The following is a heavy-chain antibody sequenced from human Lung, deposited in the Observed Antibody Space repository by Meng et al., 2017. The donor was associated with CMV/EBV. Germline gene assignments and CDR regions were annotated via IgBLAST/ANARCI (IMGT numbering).Heavy chain of an antibody. Sequence: ASVKVSCKASGYTLTNYYIHWVRQAPGQGLEWMGIINPSDNTTIYAQKFQGRVTMTRDTSTSTVYMELSSLRSDDPALYYCARDLGYSSSWYFQYYFDCWGQGXLVTVSS. CDR3: ARDLGYSSSWYFQYYFDC. J-gene: IGHJ4*02. D-gene: IGHD6-13*01. V-gene: IGHV1-46*01. CDR1: GYTLTNYY. CDR2: INPSDNTT.